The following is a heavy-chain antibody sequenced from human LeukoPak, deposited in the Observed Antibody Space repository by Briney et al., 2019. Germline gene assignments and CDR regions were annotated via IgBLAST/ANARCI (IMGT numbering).Heavy chain of an antibody. J-gene: IGHJ4*02. CDR1: GFSFSTYS. D-gene: IGHD1-1*01. CDR2: IVGSSRNI. V-gene: IGHV3-48*04. Sequence: GGSLRLSCTASGFSFSTYSMNWVRQAPGKGLEWVSYIVGSSRNIYYADSVKGRFTISRDNAKNSLYLQMDSLRAEDTAVYHCATDSPETAAFDYWGQGTLVTVSS. CDR3: ATDSPETAAFDY.